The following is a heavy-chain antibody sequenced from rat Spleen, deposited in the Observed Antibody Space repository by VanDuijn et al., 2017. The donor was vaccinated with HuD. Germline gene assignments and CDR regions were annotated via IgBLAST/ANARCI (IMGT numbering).Heavy chain of an antibody. D-gene: IGHD1-9*01. V-gene: IGHV5-25*01. CDR1: GFTFSDYY. J-gene: IGHJ2*01. CDR3: ARRHYGYTDYFDY. Sequence: EVQLVESGGGLVQPGRSLKLSCAASGFTFSDYYMAWVRQAPTKGLEWVASISPSGGSTYYRDSVRGRFTISRNNAKSILSLQMDSLRSEDTATYYCARRHYGYTDYFDYWGQGVMVTVSS. CDR2: ISPSGGST.